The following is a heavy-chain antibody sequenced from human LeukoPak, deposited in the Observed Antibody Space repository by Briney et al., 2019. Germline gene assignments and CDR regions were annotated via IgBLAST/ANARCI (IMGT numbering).Heavy chain of an antibody. V-gene: IGHV4-34*01. CDR2: INHSGST. CDR1: GGSFSGYY. J-gene: IGHJ4*02. CDR3: ARGIAAAALDY. Sequence: SETLSLTCAVYGGSFSGYYWSWIRQPPGKGLEWIGEINHSGSTNYNPSLKSRVTISVDTSKNQFSLKLSSVTAVDTAVYYCARGIAAAALDYWGQGTLVTVSS. D-gene: IGHD6-13*01.